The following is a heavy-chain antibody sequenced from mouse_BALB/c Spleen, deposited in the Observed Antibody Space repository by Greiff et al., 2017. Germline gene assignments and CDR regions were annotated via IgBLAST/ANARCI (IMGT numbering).Heavy chain of an antibody. CDR1: GYTFSSFG. CDR3: GRGSDGYGYFDV. J-gene: IGHJ1*01. D-gene: IGHD2-3*01. CDR2: ISSGSSTI. V-gene: IGHV5-17*02. Sequence: EVKLVESGGGLVQPGGSRKLSCAASGYTFSSFGMHWVRQTPEKGLEWVADISSGSSTIYYADTVKGRITIPRDNTKNTLFMQMTSLRSEDTAMYYCGRGSDGYGYFDVWGGGTTVTVSS.